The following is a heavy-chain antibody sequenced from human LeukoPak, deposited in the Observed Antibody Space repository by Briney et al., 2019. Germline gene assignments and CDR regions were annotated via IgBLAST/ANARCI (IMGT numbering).Heavy chain of an antibody. Sequence: GGSLRLSCAAPGFTFSDYAMTWVRQIPGKGLEWVSSISGSGATTYNADPLKGRFTISRDNSENTLYLQMNSLRAEDTAVYYCVKESTSSGYYYAPDYWGQGTLVTVS. V-gene: IGHV3-23*01. J-gene: IGHJ4*02. D-gene: IGHD3-22*01. CDR3: VKESTSSGYYYAPDY. CDR2: ISGSGATT. CDR1: GFTFSDYA.